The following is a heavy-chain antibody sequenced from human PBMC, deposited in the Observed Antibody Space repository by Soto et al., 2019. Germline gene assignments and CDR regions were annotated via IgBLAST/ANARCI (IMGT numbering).Heavy chain of an antibody. Sequence: QVQLQESGPGLVKPSQTLSLTCTVSGCSISSGGYYWSWIRQHPGKGLEWIGYIYYSGSTYYNPSLKSRVTTSVDTSKNQFSLKLRSVTAADTAVYYCARDGCSSTSCSYPLWGFDPWGQGTLVTVYS. J-gene: IGHJ5*02. V-gene: IGHV4-31*03. CDR3: ARDGCSSTSCSYPLWGFDP. CDR2: IYYSGST. CDR1: GCSISSGGYY. D-gene: IGHD2-2*01.